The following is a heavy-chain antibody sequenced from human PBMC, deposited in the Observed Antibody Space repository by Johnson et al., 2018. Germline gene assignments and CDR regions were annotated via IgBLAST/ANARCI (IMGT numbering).Heavy chain of an antibody. D-gene: IGHD2-15*01. V-gene: IGHV4-59*01. Sequence: QVELVESGPGLVKPSETLSLTCTVSGGSISSYYWSWIRQPPGKGLEWIGYIYYSGSTNYNLSLKSRVTISVDTSKNQFSLKLSSVTAADTAVYYCARGYCSGGSCYHDAFDIWGQGTMVTVSS. J-gene: IGHJ3*02. CDR3: ARGYCSGGSCYHDAFDI. CDR2: IYYSGST. CDR1: GGSISSYY.